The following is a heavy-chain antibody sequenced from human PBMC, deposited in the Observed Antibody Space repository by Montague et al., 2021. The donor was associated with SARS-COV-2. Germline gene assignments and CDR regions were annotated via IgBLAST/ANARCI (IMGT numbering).Heavy chain of an antibody. V-gene: IGHV4-39*07. Sequence: SETLSLTCTVSGGSISSTSYYWGWVRQPPGKGLEWIGSIYHSGSAYYNPSLKSRVTISIDTSKNQFSLKLSSVTAADTAVYYCARAPDSGTYWSGDYWGQGTLGTVAS. CDR1: GGSISSTSYY. D-gene: IGHD1-26*01. CDR3: ARAPDSGTYWSGDY. J-gene: IGHJ4*02. CDR2: IYHSGSA.